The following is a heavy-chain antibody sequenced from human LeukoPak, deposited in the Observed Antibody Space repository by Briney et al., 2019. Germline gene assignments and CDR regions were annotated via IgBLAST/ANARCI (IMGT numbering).Heavy chain of an antibody. V-gene: IGHV4-59*01. D-gene: IGHD6-19*01. CDR2: IYYSGST. CDR1: GGSISSYY. Sequence: SETLSLTCNVSGGSISSYYWSWIRQPPGKGLEWIGYIYYSGSTNYNPSLKSRVTISVDTSKNQFSLKLSSVTAADTAVYYCARVGIAVAGIDYWGQGTLVTVSS. CDR3: ARVGIAVAGIDY. J-gene: IGHJ4*02.